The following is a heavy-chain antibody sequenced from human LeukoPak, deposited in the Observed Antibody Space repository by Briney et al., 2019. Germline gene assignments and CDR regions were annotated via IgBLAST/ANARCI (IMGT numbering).Heavy chain of an antibody. Sequence: SSETLSLTCTVSGGSISSSSYYWGWIRQPPGKGLEWIGSIYYSGSTYYNPSLKSRVTISVDTSKNQFSLKLSSVTAADTAVYYCARSRVRRRSGGSCYYDYWGQGALVTVSS. V-gene: IGHV4-39*01. CDR1: GGSISSSSYY. D-gene: IGHD2-15*01. CDR2: IYYSGST. J-gene: IGHJ4*02. CDR3: ARSRVRRRSGGSCYYDY.